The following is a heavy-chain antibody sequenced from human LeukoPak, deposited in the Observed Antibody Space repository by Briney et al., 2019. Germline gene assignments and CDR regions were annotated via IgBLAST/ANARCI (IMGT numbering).Heavy chain of an antibody. CDR3: ARDSGTTGEVKFDP. CDR2: IYNGGII. D-gene: IGHD3-10*01. J-gene: IGHJ5*02. CDR1: GDSISRYY. Sequence: SETLSLTCTVSGDSISRYYWSWIRQPAGKGLEWIGRIYNGGIITYNPSLKSRATMSIDTSNNQFSLRLRFVTAADTAVYYCARDSGTTGEVKFDPWGQGTLVTVSS. V-gene: IGHV4-4*07.